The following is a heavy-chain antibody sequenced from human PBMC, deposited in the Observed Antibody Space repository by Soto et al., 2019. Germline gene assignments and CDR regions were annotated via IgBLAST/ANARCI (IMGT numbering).Heavy chain of an antibody. Sequence: SETLSLTCAVYGGSFSDYYWNWIRQPPGRGLEWIGEINHSGTTNYNPSLKSRVTISVDTSKNQFSLKVSSVTAADTAVYYCARGGCSSTSCYLPAWGQGTPVTVSS. V-gene: IGHV4-34*01. J-gene: IGHJ5*02. D-gene: IGHD2-2*01. CDR2: INHSGTT. CDR3: ARGGCSSTSCYLPA. CDR1: GGSFSDYY.